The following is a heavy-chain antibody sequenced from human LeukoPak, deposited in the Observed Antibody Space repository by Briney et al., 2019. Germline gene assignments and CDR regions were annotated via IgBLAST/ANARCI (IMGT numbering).Heavy chain of an antibody. V-gene: IGHV3-7*01. CDR3: ARGRLRYGDY. J-gene: IGHJ4*02. Sequence: GGSLRLSCAASGFTFSGYWMSWVRQAPGKGLEWVANIKQDGSEKYYVDSVKGRFTISRDNAKNSLYLQMNSLRAEDTAVYYCARGRLRYGDYWGQGTLVTVSS. D-gene: IGHD3-9*01. CDR2: IKQDGSEK. CDR1: GFTFSGYW.